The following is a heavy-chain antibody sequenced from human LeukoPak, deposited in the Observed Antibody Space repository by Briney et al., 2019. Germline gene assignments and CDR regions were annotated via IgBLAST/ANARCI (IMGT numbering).Heavy chain of an antibody. CDR3: ARGKGTVTTH. CDR1: GGSFSGYY. D-gene: IGHD4-17*01. J-gene: IGHJ4*02. Sequence: SETLSLTCAVYGGSFSGYYWSWIRQPPVKGLEWIGEINHSGSTNYNPSLKSRVTISVDTSKNQFSLKLSSVTAADTAVYYCARGKGTVTTHWGQGTLVTVSS. V-gene: IGHV4-34*01. CDR2: INHSGST.